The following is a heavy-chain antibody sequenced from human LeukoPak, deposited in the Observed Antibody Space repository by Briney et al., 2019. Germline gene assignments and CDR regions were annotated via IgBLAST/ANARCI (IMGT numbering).Heavy chain of an antibody. CDR2: VSYRGTT. V-gene: IGHV4-59*01. CDR3: ARGYPYGSNWSIFDL. CDR1: GGSIGSDY. J-gene: IGHJ4*02. Sequence: SGTLSLTCTVSGGSIGSDYWSWIRQPPGKGLEWIVYVSYRGTTNYNPSVESRVTISVDTSKNHFSLKLSSVTAADTAVYYCARGYPYGSNWSIFDLWGQGALVTVSS. D-gene: IGHD6-13*01.